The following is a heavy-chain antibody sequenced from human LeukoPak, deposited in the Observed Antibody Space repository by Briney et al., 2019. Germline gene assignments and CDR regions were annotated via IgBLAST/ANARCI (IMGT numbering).Heavy chain of an antibody. CDR2: INQDGTKQ. CDR1: GFTFRSYW. CDR3: VRRNLFDY. Sequence: PGGSLRLSCAVSGFTFRSYWMNWLRQAPGKGLECVASINQDGTKQYYVDSVRGRLTISRDDAKNSVYLQMNNLRVQDTAVYYCVRRNLFDYWGQGTLVTVSS. V-gene: IGHV3-7*03. J-gene: IGHJ4*02.